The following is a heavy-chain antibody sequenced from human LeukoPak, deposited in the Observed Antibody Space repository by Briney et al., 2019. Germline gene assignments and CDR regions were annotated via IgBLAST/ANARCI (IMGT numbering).Heavy chain of an antibody. CDR1: GYTFTSYY. Sequence: ASVKVSCKASGYTFTSYYMHWVRQAPGQGLEWMGIINPSGGSTSYAQKFQGRVTMTRDMSTSTVYMELSSLRSEDAAVYYCAQDLAYIRFDNWGQGTLVTVSS. J-gene: IGHJ4*02. CDR2: INPSGGST. V-gene: IGHV1-46*01. D-gene: IGHD1-1*01. CDR3: AQDLAYIRFDN.